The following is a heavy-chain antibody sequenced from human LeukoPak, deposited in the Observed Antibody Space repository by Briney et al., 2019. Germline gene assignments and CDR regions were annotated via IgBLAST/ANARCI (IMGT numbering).Heavy chain of an antibody. CDR3: VFYGSEPVAFDI. Sequence: GGSLRLSCAASGFTFSSYGMHWVRLAPGKGLEWVAFIRYDGSNKYYADSVKGRFTISRDNSKNTLYLQMNSLRAEDTAVYYCVFYGSEPVAFDIWGQGTMVTVSS. CDR2: IRYDGSNK. V-gene: IGHV3-30*02. J-gene: IGHJ3*02. D-gene: IGHD3-10*01. CDR1: GFTFSSYG.